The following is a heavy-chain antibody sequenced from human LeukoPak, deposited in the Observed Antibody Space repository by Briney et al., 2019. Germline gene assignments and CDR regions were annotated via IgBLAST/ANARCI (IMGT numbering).Heavy chain of an antibody. CDR2: IYYSGST. D-gene: IGHD5-18*01. CDR3: ARVTSYGSSSDAFDI. CDR1: GGSISSGDYY. V-gene: IGHV4-30-4*01. J-gene: IGHJ3*02. Sequence: SETLSLTCTVSGGSISSGDYYWSWIRQPPGKGLEWTGYIYYSGSTYYNPSLKSRVTISVDTSKNQFSLKLSSVTAADTAVYYCARVTSYGSSSDAFDIWGQGTMVTVSS.